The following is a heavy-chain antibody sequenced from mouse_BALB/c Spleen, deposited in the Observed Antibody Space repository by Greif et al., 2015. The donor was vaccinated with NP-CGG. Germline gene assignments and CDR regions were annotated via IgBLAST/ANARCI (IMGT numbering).Heavy chain of an antibody. CDR2: IYPGDGDT. J-gene: IGHJ2*01. CDR1: GYAFSSSW. V-gene: IGHV1-82*01. CDR3: AREGLYGNYYLYYFDY. D-gene: IGHD2-1*01. Sequence: VQLQESGPELVKPGASVKISCKASGYAFSSSWMNWVKQRPGQGLEWIGRIYPGDGDTNYNGKFKGKATLTADKSSSTAYMQLSSLTSVDSAVYFCAREGLYGNYYLYYFDYWGQGTTLTVSS.